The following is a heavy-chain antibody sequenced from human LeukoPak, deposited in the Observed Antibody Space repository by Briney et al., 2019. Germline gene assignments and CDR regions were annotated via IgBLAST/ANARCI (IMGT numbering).Heavy chain of an antibody. CDR2: IKQDGGEK. D-gene: IGHD2-15*01. J-gene: IGHJ4*02. CDR3: ARDRARYCSGGSCPRFAY. V-gene: IGHV3-7*01. Sequence: GGALRLSCAASGFTFISDWMSCGREAPGKGLEWVSNIKQDGGEKYYVDSVKGGFTISRDKAKKSRYLQMNSLRAEDTPVYYCARDRARYCSGGSCPRFAYWGQGTLVTVSS. CDR1: GFTFISDW.